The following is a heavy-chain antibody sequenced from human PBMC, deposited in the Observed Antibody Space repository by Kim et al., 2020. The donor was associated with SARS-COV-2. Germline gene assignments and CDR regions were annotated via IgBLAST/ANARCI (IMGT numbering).Heavy chain of an antibody. J-gene: IGHJ4*02. V-gene: IGHV1-18*01. CDR3: ARDVGGSYSDY. D-gene: IGHD1-26*01. Sequence: TTYAQKLQGRVTMTTDTSTSTAYMELRSLRSDDTAVYYCARDVGGSYSDYWGQGTLVTVSS. CDR2: T.